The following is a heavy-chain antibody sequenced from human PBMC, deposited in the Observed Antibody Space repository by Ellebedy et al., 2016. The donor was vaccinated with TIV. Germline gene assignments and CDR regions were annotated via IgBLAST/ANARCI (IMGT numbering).Heavy chain of an antibody. CDR3: SRHTDYALDY. J-gene: IGHJ4*02. Sequence: GGSLRLSCAASGFTFSIYWMSWVRQAPGKGLECVANIKQDGSEKSYVDSVKGRFTISRDNAKNSLYLQMNSLRAEGTAVYYCSRHTDYALDYWGQGALVTVSS. CDR2: IKQDGSEK. CDR1: GFTFSIYW. D-gene: IGHD4-17*01. V-gene: IGHV3-7*01.